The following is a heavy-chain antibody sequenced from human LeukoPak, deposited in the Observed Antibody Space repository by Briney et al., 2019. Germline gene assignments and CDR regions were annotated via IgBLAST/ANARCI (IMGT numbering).Heavy chain of an antibody. D-gene: IGHD3-22*01. CDR2: INWNGGST. CDR1: GLTFDDYG. V-gene: IGHV3-20*01. Sequence: GGSLRLSCAASGLTFDDYGMSWVRQAPGKGLEWVSGINWNGGSTGYADSVKGRFIISRDNAKNSLYLQMNSLRAEDTALYHCARDVWTSSGSYWGAFDIWGQGTMVTVSS. CDR3: ARDVWTSSGSYWGAFDI. J-gene: IGHJ3*02.